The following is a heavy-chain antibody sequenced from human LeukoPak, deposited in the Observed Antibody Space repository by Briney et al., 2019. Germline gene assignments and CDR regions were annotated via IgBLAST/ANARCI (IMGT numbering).Heavy chain of an antibody. D-gene: IGHD3-10*01. V-gene: IGHV3-15*01. CDR3: ATEYGSGSYYNGETFDY. Sequence: GGSPRLSSAASGTTSSNAWMSWGRHAPGEGLEWVCRIKSKTDGGTTDYAATVKGRFTISRDDSKNTLYLQMNSLKTEDTAVYYCATEYGSGSYYNGETFDYWGQGTLVTVSS. CDR1: GTTSSNAW. J-gene: IGHJ4*02. CDR2: IKSKTDGGTT.